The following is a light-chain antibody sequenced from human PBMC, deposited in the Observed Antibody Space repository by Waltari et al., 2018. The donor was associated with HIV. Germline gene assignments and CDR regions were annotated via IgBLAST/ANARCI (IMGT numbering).Light chain of an antibody. CDR3: CSYGSSATFVV. V-gene: IGLV2-23*02. Sequence: QSALTQPASVSGSPGQSITLSCTETSSGVENSNLVSWYQHFSGKAPQFLIYEVTKRPSGSSRRFSGSKSGNTASLTIVDLQAEDEATYYCCSYGSSATFVVFGGGTRVTV. CDR2: EVT. CDR1: SSGVENSNL. J-gene: IGLJ2*01.